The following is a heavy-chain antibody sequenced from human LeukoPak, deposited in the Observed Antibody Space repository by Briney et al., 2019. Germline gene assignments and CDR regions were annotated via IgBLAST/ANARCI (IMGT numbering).Heavy chain of an antibody. Sequence: ASVKVSCKASGYTSTGYYMHWVRQAPGQGLEWMGWINPNSGGTNYAQKFQGRVTMTRDTSISTAYMELSRLRSDDTAVYYCAGGGSVAGNGPQYYYYYGMDVWGQGTTVTVSS. CDR2: INPNSGGT. CDR1: GYTSTGYY. J-gene: IGHJ6*02. CDR3: AGGGSVAGNGPQYYYYYGMDV. V-gene: IGHV1-2*02. D-gene: IGHD6-19*01.